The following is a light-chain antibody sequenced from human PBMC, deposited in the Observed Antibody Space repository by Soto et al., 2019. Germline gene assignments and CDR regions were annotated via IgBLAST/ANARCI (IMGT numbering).Light chain of an antibody. J-gene: IGKJ1*01. Sequence: EIVLTQSPGTLSLSPGERATLSCRASQSVSSYLAWYQQKPGQAPRLLIYGASSRATGIPDRFSGRGSGTDFTLTISRLEPEDVAVYYCQQYGSSSRTFGQGTKVEIK. CDR2: GAS. CDR3: QQYGSSSRT. V-gene: IGKV3-20*01. CDR1: QSVSSY.